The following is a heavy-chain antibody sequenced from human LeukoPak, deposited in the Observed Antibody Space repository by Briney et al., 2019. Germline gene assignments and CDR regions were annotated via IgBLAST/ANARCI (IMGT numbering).Heavy chain of an antibody. CDR3: ARVGAVTLPHDYGMDV. V-gene: IGHV4-34*01. D-gene: IGHD4-17*01. CDR2: INHSGST. J-gene: IGHJ6*02. Sequence: SEALSLTCTVSGGSISSYYWSWIRQPPGKGLEWIGEINHSGSTNYNPSLKSRVTISVDTSKNQFSPKLSSVTAADTAVYYCARVGAVTLPHDYGMDVWGQGTTVTVSS. CDR1: GGSISSYY.